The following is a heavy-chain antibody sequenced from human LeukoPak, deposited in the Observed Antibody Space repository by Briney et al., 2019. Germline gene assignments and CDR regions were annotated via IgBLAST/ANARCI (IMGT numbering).Heavy chain of an antibody. CDR3: ARGSSSWRSKDYYYYYYMDV. Sequence: GASVKVSCKASGYTFTSYGISWVRQAPGQGLEWMGWISAYNGNTNYAQKLQGRVTMTTDTSTSTAYMELSSLRSEDTAVYYCARGSSSWRSKDYYYYYYMDVWGKGTTVTVSS. CDR1: GYTFTSYG. J-gene: IGHJ6*03. V-gene: IGHV1-18*01. CDR2: ISAYNGNT. D-gene: IGHD6-13*01.